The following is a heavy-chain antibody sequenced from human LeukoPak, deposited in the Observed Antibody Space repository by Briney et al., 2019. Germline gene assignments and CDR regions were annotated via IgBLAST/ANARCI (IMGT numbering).Heavy chain of an antibody. CDR1: GFTFSSYS. CDR2: ISSSSSYI. Sequence: GGSLRLSCAASGFTFSSYSMNWVRQAPGKGLEWVSSISSSSSYIYYADSVKGRFTISRDNAKNSLYLQMNSLRAEDTAVYYCARGDIAAAGYYFDYWGQGTLVTVSS. V-gene: IGHV3-21*01. CDR3: ARGDIAAAGYYFDY. D-gene: IGHD6-13*01. J-gene: IGHJ4*02.